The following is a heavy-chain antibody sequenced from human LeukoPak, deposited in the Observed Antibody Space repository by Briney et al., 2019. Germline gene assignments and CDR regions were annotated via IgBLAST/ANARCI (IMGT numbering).Heavy chain of an antibody. J-gene: IGHJ3*02. CDR1: GFTFTSSA. CDR2: IVVGSGNT. V-gene: IGHV1-58*02. D-gene: IGHD5-12*01. Sequence: SVKVSCKASGFTFTSSAMQWVRQARGQRLEWIGWIVVGSGNTNYAQKFQERVTITRDMSTSTAYMELSSLRSEDTAVYYCAADGVATIYAFDIWGQGTMVTVSS. CDR3: AADGVATIYAFDI.